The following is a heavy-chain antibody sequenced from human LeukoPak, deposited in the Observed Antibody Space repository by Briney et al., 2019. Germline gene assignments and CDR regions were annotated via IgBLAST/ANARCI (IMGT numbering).Heavy chain of an antibody. V-gene: IGHV4-34*01. Sequence: SETLSLTCTVYGGSFSGYYWSWIRQPPGKGLEWIGEINHSGSTDYNPSLKSRVTISVDTSKNQFSLKLSSVTAADTAVYYCARGYTPGIAAAGGDWFDPWGQGTLVTVSS. CDR1: GGSFSGYY. J-gene: IGHJ5*02. CDR2: INHSGST. CDR3: ARGYTPGIAAAGGDWFDP. D-gene: IGHD6-13*01.